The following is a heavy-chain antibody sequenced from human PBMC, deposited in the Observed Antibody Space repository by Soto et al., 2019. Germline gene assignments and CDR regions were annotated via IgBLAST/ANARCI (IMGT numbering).Heavy chain of an antibody. J-gene: IGHJ4*02. CDR2: IIPIFGTA. D-gene: IGHD3-9*01. Sequence: GPPVKVSCKASGGTFSSYAISWVRQAPGQGLEWMGGIIPIFGTANYAQKFQGRVTITADESTSTAYMELSSLRSEDTAVYYCARGRPAPINVLRYFDWLSRRSYYFDYWGQGTLVTVSS. CDR3: ARGRPAPINVLRYFDWLSRRSYYFDY. V-gene: IGHV1-69*13. CDR1: GGTFSSYA.